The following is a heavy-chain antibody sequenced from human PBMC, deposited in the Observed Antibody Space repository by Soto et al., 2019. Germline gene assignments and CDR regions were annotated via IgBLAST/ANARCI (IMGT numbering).Heavy chain of an antibody. V-gene: IGHV3-30*18. D-gene: IGHD2-2*01. CDR3: AKGGYCSSTSCYVDY. CDR1: GFTFSSYG. CDR2: ISYDGSNK. Sequence: PGGSLRLSCAASGFTFSSYGMHWVRQAPGKGLEWVAVISYDGSNKYYADSVKGRFTISRDNSKNTLYLQMNSLRAEDTAVYYRAKGGYCSSTSCYVDYWGQGTLVTVSS. J-gene: IGHJ4*02.